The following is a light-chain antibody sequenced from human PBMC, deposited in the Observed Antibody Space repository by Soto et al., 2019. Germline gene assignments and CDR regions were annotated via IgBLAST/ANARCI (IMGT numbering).Light chain of an antibody. J-gene: IGKJ4*01. Sequence: DIPMTQSPSTLSASVGDRVTITYRASQSISSWLAWYQQKPGKAPKLMIYAASTLQSGVPSRFSGSGSGTDFTLTISSLQPEDVATYYCQQLNSYPLTLGGGTKVDIK. CDR1: QSISSW. V-gene: IGKV1-5*01. CDR2: AAS. CDR3: QQLNSYPLT.